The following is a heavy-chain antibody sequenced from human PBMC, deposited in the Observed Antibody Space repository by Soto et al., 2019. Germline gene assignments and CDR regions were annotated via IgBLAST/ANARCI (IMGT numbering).Heavy chain of an antibody. CDR2: IIPIFGTA. V-gene: IGHV1-69*13. Sequence: SVKVSCPASGGTFSRYAISWVRQAPGQGIEWMGGIIPIFGTANYAQKFQGRVTITADESTSTAYMELSSLRSEDTAVYYGATRLLEWLGAVDRGGQGTRVTVSS. J-gene: IGHJ3*02. CDR3: ATRLLEWLGAVDR. D-gene: IGHD3-3*01. CDR1: GGTFSRYA.